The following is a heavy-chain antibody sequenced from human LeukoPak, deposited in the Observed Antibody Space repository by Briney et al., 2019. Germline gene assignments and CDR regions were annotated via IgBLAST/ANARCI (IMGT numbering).Heavy chain of an antibody. CDR1: GYTFTDYF. CDR3: ARAQSSSWYGDDAFDI. J-gene: IGHJ3*02. D-gene: IGHD6-13*01. V-gene: IGHV1-2*02. CDR2: INSNSGGT. Sequence: GASVKVSCKASGYTFTDYFIHWVRQAPGQGLEWMGWINSNSGGTNYAQKFQGRVTMTRDTSISTAYMELSRLRSDDTAVYYCARAQSSSWYGDDAFDIWGQGTMVTVSS.